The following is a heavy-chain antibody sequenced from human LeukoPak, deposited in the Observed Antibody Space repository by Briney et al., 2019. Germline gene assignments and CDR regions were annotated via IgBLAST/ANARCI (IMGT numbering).Heavy chain of an antibody. CDR3: ARDLVFRDDPQGAHYYYYGMDV. CDR2: INAGNGNT. J-gene: IGHJ6*02. D-gene: IGHD1-1*01. Sequence: ASVKVSCKASGYTFTSYAMHWVRQAPGQRLEWMGWINAGNGNTKYSQKFQGRVTITRDTSASTAYMELSSLRSEDTAVYYCARDLVFRDDPQGAHYYYYGMDVWGQGTTVTVSS. V-gene: IGHV1-3*01. CDR1: GYTFTSYA.